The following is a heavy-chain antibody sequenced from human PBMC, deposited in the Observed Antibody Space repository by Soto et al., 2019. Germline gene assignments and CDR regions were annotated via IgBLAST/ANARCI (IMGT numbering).Heavy chain of an antibody. Sequence: GSLLLACAASGFTFSSYAMSWVRQAPGKGLEWVSAISGSGGSTYYADSVKGRFTISRDNSKNTLYLQMNSLRAEDTAVYYCEKDLERDTRVAAAGTPFDYWGQGTLVTVYS. CDR3: EKDLERDTRVAAAGTPFDY. CDR2: ISGSGGST. D-gene: IGHD6-13*01. CDR1: GFTFSSYA. J-gene: IGHJ4*02. V-gene: IGHV3-23*01.